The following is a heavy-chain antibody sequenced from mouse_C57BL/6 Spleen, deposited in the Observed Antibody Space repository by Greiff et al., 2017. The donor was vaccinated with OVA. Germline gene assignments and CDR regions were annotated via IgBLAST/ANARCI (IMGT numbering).Heavy chain of an antibody. V-gene: IGHV1-55*01. D-gene: IGHD1-1*01. CDR2: IYPGSGST. CDR1: GYTFTSYW. J-gene: IGHJ4*01. Sequence: QVQLQQSGAELVKPGASVKMSCKASGYTFTSYWITWVKQRPGQGLEWIGDIYPGSGSTNYNEKFKSKATLTVDTSSSTAYMQLSSLTSEDSAVYYCARRGPYGDAMDYWGQGTSVTVSS. CDR3: ARRGPYGDAMDY.